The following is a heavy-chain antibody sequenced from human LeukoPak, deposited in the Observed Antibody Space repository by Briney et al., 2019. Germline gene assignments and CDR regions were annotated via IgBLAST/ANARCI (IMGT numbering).Heavy chain of an antibody. Sequence: GGSLRLSCAASGFTFSSYWMSWVRQAPGKGLAWVANIKQDGSEKYYVDSVKGRFTISRDNAKNSLYLQMNSLRAEDTAVYYCARAGDGDYFDYWGQGTLVTVSS. V-gene: IGHV3-7*01. CDR1: GFTFSSYW. D-gene: IGHD3-16*01. CDR3: ARAGDGDYFDY. CDR2: IKQDGSEK. J-gene: IGHJ4*02.